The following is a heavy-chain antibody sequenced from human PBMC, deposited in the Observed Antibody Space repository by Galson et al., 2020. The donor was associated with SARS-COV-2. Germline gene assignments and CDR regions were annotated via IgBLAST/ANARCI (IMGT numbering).Heavy chain of an antibody. D-gene: IGHD3-22*01. CDR1: GFSPSSSGVG. Sequence: SGPTLVKPTQTLTLTCTFSGFSPSSSGVGVCWIRQPPGNALEWLALIYWDDDEHYSPSLKSRLTITKATSKNQVVLTMTNMDPVDTGTYYCAHVLYFESSGYWGFDYWGQGTRVIVSS. V-gene: IGHV2-5*02. J-gene: IGHJ4*02. CDR3: AHVLYFESSGYWGFDY. CDR2: IYWDDDE.